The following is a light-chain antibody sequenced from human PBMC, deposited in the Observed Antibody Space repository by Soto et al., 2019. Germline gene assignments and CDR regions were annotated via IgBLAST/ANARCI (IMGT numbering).Light chain of an antibody. J-gene: IGLJ2*01. CDR2: DKN. CDR3: QSYDSSLNRPLV. V-gene: IGLV1-40*01. Sequence: QSVLTQPPSVSGAAGQRVSISCTGSTSNIGAGYDVHWYQQLPGTAPKLLIYDKNNRPSGVPDRFSASKSGTSASLAITGLQAEDEADYYCQSYDSSLNRPLVFGGGTKVTVL. CDR1: TSNIGAGYD.